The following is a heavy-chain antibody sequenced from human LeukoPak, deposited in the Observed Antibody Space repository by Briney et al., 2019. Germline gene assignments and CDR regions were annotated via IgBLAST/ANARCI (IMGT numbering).Heavy chain of an antibody. J-gene: IGHJ6*03. D-gene: IGHD4-17*01. CDR1: GGSISSYH. Sequence: SETLSLTCTVSGGSISSYHWSWIRQPPVKGLEWIGYIYYSGGTNYNPSLKGRVTMSVDTSKNQFSLNLSSVTAADTAVYYCASLTTVTAAYYYNYHMDVWGKGTTVTVSS. V-gene: IGHV4-59*12. CDR2: IYYSGGT. CDR3: ASLTTVTAAYYYNYHMDV.